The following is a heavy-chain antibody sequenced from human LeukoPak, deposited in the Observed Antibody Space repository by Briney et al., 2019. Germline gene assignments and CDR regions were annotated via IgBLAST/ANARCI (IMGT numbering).Heavy chain of an antibody. V-gene: IGHV7-4-1*02. Sequence: ASVKLSCKASGYTFTTYAINWVRQAPGQGLEWMGWINTNTGNPTYAQGFTGRFVFSLDTSVSTAYLQISSLKAEDTAVYYCARDFGYCSSTSCINWFDPWGQGTLVTVSS. D-gene: IGHD2-2*03. CDR3: ARDFGYCSSTSCINWFDP. J-gene: IGHJ5*02. CDR2: INTNTGNP. CDR1: GYTFTTYA.